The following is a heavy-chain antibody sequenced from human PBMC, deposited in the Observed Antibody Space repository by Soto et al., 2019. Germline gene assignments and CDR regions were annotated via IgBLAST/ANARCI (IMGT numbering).Heavy chain of an antibody. CDR1: GGSISRGGYY. J-gene: IGHJ3*02. Sequence: QVQLQESGPGLVKPSQTLSLPCHGSGGSISRGGYYLSWIRQHPGKGLELIGYIYYRGRTYYNPSLKSRVTISVDTSKNQLSMKLSSVTAADTAVYYCASDVPTALSGPLDAFAIWGQGTMVTVSS. CDR3: ASDVPTALSGPLDAFAI. D-gene: IGHD3-9*01. CDR2: IYYRGRT. V-gene: IGHV4-31*03.